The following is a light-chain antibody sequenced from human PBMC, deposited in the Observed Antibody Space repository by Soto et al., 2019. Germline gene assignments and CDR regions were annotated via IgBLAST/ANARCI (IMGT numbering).Light chain of an antibody. CDR1: SSDVGGYNY. J-gene: IGLJ3*02. CDR2: DVS. V-gene: IGLV2-14*01. CDR3: SSYTSSSTVLV. Sequence: QSALTQPASVSGSPGQSITISCTGTSSDVGGYNYVSWYQQYPGKAPKLMIYDVSNRPSGVSNRFSGSKSGNKASLTISGLQAEDEADYYCSSYTSSSTVLVLGGGTKVTVL.